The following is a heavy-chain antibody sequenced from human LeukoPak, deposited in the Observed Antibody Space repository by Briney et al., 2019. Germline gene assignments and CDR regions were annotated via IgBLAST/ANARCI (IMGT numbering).Heavy chain of an antibody. D-gene: IGHD5-18*01. CDR1: GGSFSGHY. J-gene: IGHJ4*02. V-gene: IGHV4-34*01. CDR2: INHSGST. CDR3: ARLRIPAI. Sequence: SETLSLTCAVYGGSFSGHYWSWIRQPPGKGLEWIGEINHSGSTNYNPSLKSRVTISVDTSKNQFSLKLSSVTAADTAVYYCARLRIPAIWGQGTLVTVSS.